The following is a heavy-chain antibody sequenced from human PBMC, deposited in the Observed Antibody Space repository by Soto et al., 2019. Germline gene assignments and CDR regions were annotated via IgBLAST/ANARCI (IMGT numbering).Heavy chain of an antibody. CDR1: GGTFSTKYA. D-gene: IGHD3-10*02. V-gene: IGHV1-69*01. J-gene: IGHJ4*02. Sequence: QVQLVQSGAEVKKPGSSVKVSCKASGGTFSTKYAISWVRQAPGEGLEWMGGSTPSFGTRDYAKKFQDRVRIAADASTSIVYMELTSLRSQDTAVYYCATSPGFGGYYVVWGQGTLVTVSS. CDR3: ATSPGFGGYYVV. CDR2: STPSFGTR.